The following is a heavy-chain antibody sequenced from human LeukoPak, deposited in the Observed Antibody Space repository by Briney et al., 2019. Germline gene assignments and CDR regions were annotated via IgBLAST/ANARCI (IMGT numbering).Heavy chain of an antibody. CDR1: GFTFSSYA. V-gene: IGHV3-23*01. D-gene: IGHD3-10*01. J-gene: IGHJ5*02. CDR3: AKSSSNFHGSGRFPRNWFEP. Sequence: PGGSLRLSCAASGFTFSSYAMSWVRQAPGKGLEWVSAISGSGGSTYYADSVKGRFTISRDNSKNTLYLQMNSLRAEDTAVYYCAKSSSNFHGSGRFPRNWFEPLGQGTQVTVSS. CDR2: ISGSGGST.